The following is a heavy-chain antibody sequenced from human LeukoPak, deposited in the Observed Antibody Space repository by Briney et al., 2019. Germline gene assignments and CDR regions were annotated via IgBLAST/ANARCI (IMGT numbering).Heavy chain of an antibody. CDR1: GGSFSGYY. D-gene: IGHD3-3*01. CDR3: ASDRSSWES. J-gene: IGHJ5*02. Sequence: KTSETLSLSCAVYGGSFSGYYWSWIRQPPGKGLEWIGEINHSGSTNYNPSLKSRVTISVDTSKNQFSLKLSSVTAADTAVYYCASDRSSWESWGQGTLVTVSS. V-gene: IGHV4-34*01. CDR2: INHSGST.